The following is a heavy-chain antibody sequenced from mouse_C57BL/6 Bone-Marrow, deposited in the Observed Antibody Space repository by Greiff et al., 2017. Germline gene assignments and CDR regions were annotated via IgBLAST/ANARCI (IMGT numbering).Heavy chain of an antibody. CDR2: IASEDGGT. CDR1: GFNIKDYY. Sequence: VPLLQSGAGLVKPGASVKLSCTASGFNIKDYYMHWVRQRPEKGLEWIGRIASEDGGTKYAARFQGKATITADTASNTVYLKISSLTSEDTAVYYCAPYYSNAGLAYWGQGTLVTVSA. J-gene: IGHJ3*01. CDR3: APYYSNAGLAY. V-gene: IGHV14-2*01. D-gene: IGHD2-5*01.